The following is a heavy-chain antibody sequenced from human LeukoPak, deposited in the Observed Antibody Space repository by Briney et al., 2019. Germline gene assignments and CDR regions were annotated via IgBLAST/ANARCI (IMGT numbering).Heavy chain of an antibody. CDR1: GGSFSDYE. D-gene: IGHD1-26*01. J-gene: IGHJ6*03. CDR2: IKRGRGS. Sequence: FMTSETLSLTCAVSGGSFSDYEWSWLRQAPETGLEWIGEIKRGRGSTYSPSLKSRVTISADKSKNQVSLRLTSVTAADTAVYYCARLSVIVGAALEYYYYYMDVWGQGTTVTVSS. V-gene: IGHV4-34*01. CDR3: ARLSVIVGAALEYYYYYMDV.